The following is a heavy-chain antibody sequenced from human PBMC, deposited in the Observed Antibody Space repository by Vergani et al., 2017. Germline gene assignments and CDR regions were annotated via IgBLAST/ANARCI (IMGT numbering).Heavy chain of an antibody. V-gene: IGHV4-39*01. J-gene: IGHJ4*02. Sequence: QVQLQESGPGLVKPSETLSLTCTVSGDSVISTDYHWGWIRQPPGKGLEWIGSMDYSGSTSYNPSLESRISISFETAKTQFSLSLTSVTAADTAVYYCASKRGACRAAYCHSYDFWGPGTLVGVSS. D-gene: IGHD2-15*01. CDR2: MDYSGST. CDR1: GDSVISTDYH. CDR3: ASKRGACRAAYCHSYDF.